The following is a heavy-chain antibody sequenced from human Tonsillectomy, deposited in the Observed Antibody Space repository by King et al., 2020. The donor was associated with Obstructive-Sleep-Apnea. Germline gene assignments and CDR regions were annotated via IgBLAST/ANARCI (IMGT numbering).Heavy chain of an antibody. D-gene: IGHD6-19*01. J-gene: IGHJ4*02. CDR2: ISSRSNYI. V-gene: IGHV3-21*01. CDR1: GFTFSSYS. CDR3: ARAPGEPEWLARMEIDY. Sequence: VQLVESGGGLVKPGGSLRLSCAASGFTFSSYSMNWVRQAPGKGLESVSSISSRSNYIYYADSVKGRITISRDNAKNSLYLQMNSLRAEDSAVYYCARAPGEPEWLARMEIDYWGQGTLVTVSS.